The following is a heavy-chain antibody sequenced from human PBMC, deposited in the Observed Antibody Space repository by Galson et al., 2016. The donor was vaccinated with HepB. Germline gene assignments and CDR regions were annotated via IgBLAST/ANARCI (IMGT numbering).Heavy chain of an antibody. CDR2: FSLGGSTV. V-gene: IGHV3-11*01. CDR3: AREGSGYTSVYNDALDL. CDR1: GFTFSDDY. J-gene: IGHJ3*01. D-gene: IGHD5/OR15-5a*01. Sequence: SLRLSCAASGFTFSDDYISWIRQTPGKGLEWISYFSLGGSTVYYADSVRGRFTFSRDTSKNTLYLQMNSLSAEDTAVYFCAREGSGYTSVYNDALDLWGQGTMVTVSS.